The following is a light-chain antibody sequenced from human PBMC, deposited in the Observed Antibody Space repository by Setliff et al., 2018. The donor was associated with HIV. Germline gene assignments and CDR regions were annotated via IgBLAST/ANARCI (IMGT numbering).Light chain of an antibody. J-gene: IGLJ2*01. CDR3: QVWDSSGDRVI. V-gene: IGLV3-21*03. Sequence: SYELTQPPSVSVAPGKTASITCGGNNIGRKSVHWYQQKPGQAPVLVVYDDSDRPSGIPERFSGSNSGNTATLTISRVEAGDEADYYCQVWDSSGDRVIFGGGTQLTVL. CDR2: DDS. CDR1: NIGRKS.